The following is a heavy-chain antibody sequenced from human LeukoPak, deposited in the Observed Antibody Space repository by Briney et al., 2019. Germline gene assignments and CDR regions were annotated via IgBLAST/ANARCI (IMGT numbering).Heavy chain of an antibody. V-gene: IGHV3-23*01. CDR2: ISGSGENT. CDR3: AREHWDFDY. J-gene: IGHJ4*02. CDR1: GFIFSNYA. Sequence: PGGSLRLSCAASGFIFSNYAITWIRQAPGKGLEWVSEISGSGENTYYGDSVKGRFTISRDNSKNTLYLQMNSLRAGDTAIYYCAREHWDFDYWGQGTLVTVSS. D-gene: IGHD7-27*01.